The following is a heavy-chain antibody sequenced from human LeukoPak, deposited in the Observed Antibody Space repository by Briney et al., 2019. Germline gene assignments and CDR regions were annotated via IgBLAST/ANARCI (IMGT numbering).Heavy chain of an antibody. CDR2: ISGSGGST. CDR1: GFTFSSYA. J-gene: IGHJ3*02. D-gene: IGHD3-22*01. V-gene: IGHV3-23*01. CDR3: ANHDSSGYYYDAFDI. Sequence: PGGSLRLSCAASGFTFSSYAMSWVRQAPGKGLEWVSAISGSGGSTYYADSVKGRFTISRDNSKNTLYLQMNSLRAEDTAVYYCANHDSSGYYYDAFDIWGQGTMVTVSS.